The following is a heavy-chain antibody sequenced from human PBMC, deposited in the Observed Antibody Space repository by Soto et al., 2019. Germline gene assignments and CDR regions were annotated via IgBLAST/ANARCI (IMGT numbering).Heavy chain of an antibody. CDR1: GGSLSSGF. V-gene: IGHV4-59*01. J-gene: IGHJ4*02. CDR2: IHYSWSM. D-gene: IGHD5-12*01. Sequence: QVQLQESGPGLVKPSETLSLTCSVSGGSLSSGFWGWFRQPPGKGLEWIGFIHYSWSMTYNPSLTSRLTISLDTSKNHFSLWLSSVTTADTALYYCTVGGGWLTDYWGQGTLVTVSS. CDR3: TVGGGWLTDY.